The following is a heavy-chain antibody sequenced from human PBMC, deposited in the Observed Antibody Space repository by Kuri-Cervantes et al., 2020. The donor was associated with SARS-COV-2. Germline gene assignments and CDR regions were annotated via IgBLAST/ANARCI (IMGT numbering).Heavy chain of an antibody. J-gene: IGHJ6*03. Sequence: GESLKISCAASGFTFRSSHMNWVRQAPGKGLEWISSISDWSLNIYYADSVKGRFNISRDNAKNSLYLQMNSLRAEDTAVYYCARHYGSGSYSFMHVWGKGTPVTVSS. D-gene: IGHD3-10*01. CDR2: ISDWSLNI. V-gene: IGHV3-48*01. CDR3: ARHYGSGSYSFMHV. CDR1: GFTFRSSH.